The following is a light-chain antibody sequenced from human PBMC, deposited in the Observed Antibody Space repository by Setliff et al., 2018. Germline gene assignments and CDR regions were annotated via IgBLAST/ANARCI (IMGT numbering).Light chain of an antibody. J-gene: IGLJ2*01. CDR1: SSDVGGYNY. V-gene: IGLV2-14*03. CDR2: EVT. Sequence: QSALTQPAAVSGSPGQSITISYAGTSSDVGGYNYVSWYQQHPGKAPKLMIYEVTKRPSGVSDRFSGSKSDNTASLTISGLQAEDEADYYCLSYTSETTHALFAGGTKVTVL. CDR3: LSYTSETTHAL.